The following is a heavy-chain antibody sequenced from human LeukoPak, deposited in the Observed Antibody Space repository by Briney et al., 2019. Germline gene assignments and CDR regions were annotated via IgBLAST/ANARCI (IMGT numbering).Heavy chain of an antibody. CDR2: IIPILGIA. CDR3: ARDLSGYYYDSSSRPNYFDY. V-gene: IGHV1-69*04. CDR1: GGTXSSYA. J-gene: IGHJ4*02. Sequence: KVSCXXSGGTXSSYAISWVRQAPGQGLEWMGRIIPILGIANYAQKFQGRVTITADKSTSTAYMEVSRLRSEDTAVYYCARDLSGYYYDSSSRPNYFDYWGQGTLVTVSS. D-gene: IGHD3-22*01.